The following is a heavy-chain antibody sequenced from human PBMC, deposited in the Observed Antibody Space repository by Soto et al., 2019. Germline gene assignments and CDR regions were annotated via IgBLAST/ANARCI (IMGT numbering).Heavy chain of an antibody. V-gene: IGHV4-39*07. J-gene: IGHJ4*02. Sequence: SEALSLTCTVSGGAISSSSYYWGWIRQPPGKGLEWIGSIYYSGSTYYNPSLKSRVTISVDTSKNQFSLKLSSVTAADTAVYYRARSQRELRPFDYLGPGTLDTVS. CDR3: ARSQRELRPFDY. D-gene: IGHD1-26*01. CDR1: GGAISSSSYY. CDR2: IYYSGST.